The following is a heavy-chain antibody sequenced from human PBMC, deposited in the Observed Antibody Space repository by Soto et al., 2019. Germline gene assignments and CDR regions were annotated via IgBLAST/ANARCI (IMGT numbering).Heavy chain of an antibody. CDR2: IWYDGSNE. D-gene: IGHD6-19*01. J-gene: IGHJ4*02. CDR1: GFIFSGYG. CDR3: TRRFSDGWYSDY. V-gene: IGHV3-33*01. Sequence: QVQLVESGGGVVQPGRSLRLSCAASGFIFSGYGMHWVRQAPGKGLEWVAVIWYDGSNENYADSVKGRFTISRDNSKNTLYMQMNRLRAEHTAVYYCTRRFSDGWYSDYWGQGTLVTVSS.